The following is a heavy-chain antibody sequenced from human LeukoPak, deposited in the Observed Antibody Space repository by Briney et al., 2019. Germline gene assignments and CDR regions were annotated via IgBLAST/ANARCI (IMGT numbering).Heavy chain of an antibody. J-gene: IGHJ4*02. Sequence: ASVKVSCKASGHTFTGYYIHWVRQAPGQGLECMGWINPNSGGTNYAQKFQGRVTMTRDTSISTAYMELRSLRSDDTAVYYCARVVPAAIDYWGQGTLVTVSS. D-gene: IGHD2-2*01. CDR3: ARVVPAAIDY. V-gene: IGHV1-2*02. CDR2: INPNSGGT. CDR1: GHTFTGYY.